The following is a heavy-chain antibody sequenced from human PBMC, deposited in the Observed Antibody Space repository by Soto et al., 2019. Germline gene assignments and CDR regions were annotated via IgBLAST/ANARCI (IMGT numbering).Heavy chain of an antibody. V-gene: IGHV5-51*01. Sequence: KVACKASGYSFTSYWIVWVRQMHGKGLEWMGIIYPGDSDTRYSPSFQGQVTISADKSISTAYLQWSSLKASDTAIYYCARRTGTTGYYYGMDVWGQGTTVTVSS. CDR3: ARRTGTTGYYYGMDV. J-gene: IGHJ6*02. D-gene: IGHD1-7*01. CDR2: IYPGDSDT. CDR1: GYSFTSYW.